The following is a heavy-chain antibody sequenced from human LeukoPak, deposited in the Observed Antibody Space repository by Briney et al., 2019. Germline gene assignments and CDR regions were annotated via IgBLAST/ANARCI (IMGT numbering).Heavy chain of an antibody. CDR1: GGSISNYY. D-gene: IGHD5-18*01. V-gene: IGHV4-30-4*01. J-gene: IGHJ3*01. CDR2: IYYSGST. CDR3: ARDRSGNSYGGAAFDF. Sequence: PSETLSLTCTVSGGSISNYYWSWIRQPPGKGLEWIGYIYYSGSTYYNPSLKSRVTISVDTSKNQFSLKLNSVTAADTAVYYCARDRSGNSYGGAAFDFWGQGTMVTVSS.